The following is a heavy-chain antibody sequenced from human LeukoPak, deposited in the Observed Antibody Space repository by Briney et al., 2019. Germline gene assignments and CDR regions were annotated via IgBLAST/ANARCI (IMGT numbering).Heavy chain of an antibody. CDR3: ARGRVAWELFRYGSPPVSKLYFDY. V-gene: IGHV4-39*07. Sequence: SETLSLTCTVSGGSISSSSYYWGWIRQPPGKGLEWIGSIYYSGSTYYNPSLKSRVTISVDTSKNQFSLKLSSVTAADTAVYYCARGRVAWELFRYGSPPVSKLYFDYWGQGTLVTVSS. CDR1: GGSISSSSYY. J-gene: IGHJ4*02. D-gene: IGHD1-26*01. CDR2: IYYSGST.